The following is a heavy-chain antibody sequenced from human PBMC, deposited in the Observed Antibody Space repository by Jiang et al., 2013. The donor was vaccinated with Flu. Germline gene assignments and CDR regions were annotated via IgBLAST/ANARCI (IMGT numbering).Heavy chain of an antibody. D-gene: IGHD2-21*02. V-gene: IGHV1-69*01. CDR2: IIPIFGTA. CDR1: RHFSSYA. J-gene: IGHJ5*02. Sequence: SGAEVKKPGSSVKVSLQGFWRHFSSYAISWVRQAPGQGLEWMGGIIPIFGTANYAQKFQGRVTITADESTSTAYMELSSLRSEDTAVYYCARVMLGGDHFNWFDPWGQGTLVTVSS. CDR3: ARVMLGGDHFNWFDP.